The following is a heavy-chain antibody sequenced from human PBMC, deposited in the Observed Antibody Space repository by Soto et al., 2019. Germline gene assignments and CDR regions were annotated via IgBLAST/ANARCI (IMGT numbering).Heavy chain of an antibody. J-gene: IGHJ6*02. Sequence: SVKVSCKASGGTFSSYAISWVRQAPGQGLEWMGGIIPIFGTANYAQKFQGRVTITADESTSTAYMELSSLRSEDTAVYYCARATLGIAAAGTVYYGMDVWGQGTTVTVSS. D-gene: IGHD6-13*01. CDR1: GGTFSSYA. CDR3: ARATLGIAAAGTVYYGMDV. CDR2: IIPIFGTA. V-gene: IGHV1-69*13.